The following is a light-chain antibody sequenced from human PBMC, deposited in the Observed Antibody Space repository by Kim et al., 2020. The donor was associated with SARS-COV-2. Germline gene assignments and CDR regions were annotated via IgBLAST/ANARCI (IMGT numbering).Light chain of an antibody. CDR2: EAS. CDR3: QQYTSYPLS. CDR1: QRIGNM. Sequence: ASVGDRVTITCRASQRIGNMLAWYQQKPEKAPKFLIYEASSLESGVPSRFSGSGSGTEFTLTISSLQPDDLATYYCQQYTSYPLSFGGGTKVDIK. J-gene: IGKJ4*01. V-gene: IGKV1-5*03.